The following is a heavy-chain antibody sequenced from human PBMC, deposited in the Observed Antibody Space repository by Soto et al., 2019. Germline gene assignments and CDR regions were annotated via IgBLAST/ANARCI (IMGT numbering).Heavy chain of an antibody. CDR3: ARLLQTTVYYYYGMDV. CDR1: GYSFTSYW. V-gene: IGHV5-51*01. D-gene: IGHD4-17*01. CDR2: IYPGDSDT. J-gene: IGHJ6*02. Sequence: GESLKISCXGSGYSFTSYWIGWVRQMPGKGLEWMGIIYPGDSDTRYSPSFQGQVTISADKSISTAYLQWSSLKASDTAMYYCARLLQTTVYYYYGMDVWGQGTTVTVSS.